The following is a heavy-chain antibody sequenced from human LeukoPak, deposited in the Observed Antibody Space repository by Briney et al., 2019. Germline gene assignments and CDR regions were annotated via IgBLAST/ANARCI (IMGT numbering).Heavy chain of an antibody. CDR3: ARDEAKFSGWFETYYFDY. D-gene: IGHD6-19*01. V-gene: IGHV3-7*03. J-gene: IGHJ4*02. CDR2: IKQDGSEK. Sequence: GGSLRLSCAASGFTFSSYWMSWVRQAPGKGPEWVANIKQDGSEKYYVDSVKGRFTISRDNAKNSLYLQMNSLRAEDTAVYYCARDEAKFSGWFETYYFDYWGQGTLVTVSS. CDR1: GFTFSSYW.